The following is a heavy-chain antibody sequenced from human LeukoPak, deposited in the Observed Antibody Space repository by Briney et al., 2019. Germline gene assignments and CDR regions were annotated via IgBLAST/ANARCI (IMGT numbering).Heavy chain of an antibody. CDR2: IYYSGST. V-gene: IGHV4-59*01. J-gene: IGHJ4*02. D-gene: IGHD6-19*01. CDR3: ARDRGAVAGKYYFDY. Sequence: SETLSLTCTVSGGSISSYYWSRIRQPPGKGLEWIGYIYYSGSTNYNPSLKSRVTISVDTSKNQFSLKLSSVTAADTAVYYCARDRGAVAGKYYFDYWGQGTLVTVSS. CDR1: GGSISSYY.